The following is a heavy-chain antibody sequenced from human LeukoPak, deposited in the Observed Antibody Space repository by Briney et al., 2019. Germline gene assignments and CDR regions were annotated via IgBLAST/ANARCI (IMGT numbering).Heavy chain of an antibody. CDR2: IYYSGST. D-gene: IGHD1-1*01. V-gene: IGHV4-30-4*08. CDR3: ASRYNWNDGGAFDY. J-gene: IGHJ4*02. CDR1: GGSISSGDYY. Sequence: SETLSPTCTVSGGSISSGDYYWSWIRQPPGKGLEWIGYIYYSGSTYYNPSLKSRVTISVDTSKNQFSLKLSSVTAADTAVYYCASRYNWNDGGAFDYWGQGTLVTVSS.